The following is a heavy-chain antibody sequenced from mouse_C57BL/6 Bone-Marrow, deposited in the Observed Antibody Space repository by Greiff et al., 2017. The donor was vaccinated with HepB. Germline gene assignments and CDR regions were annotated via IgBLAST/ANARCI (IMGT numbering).Heavy chain of an antibody. CDR2: INYDGSST. V-gene: IGHV5-16*01. Sequence: EVHLVESEGGLVQPGSSMKLSCTASGFTFSDYYMAWVRQVPEKGLEWVANINYDGSSTYYLDSLKSRFIISRDNAKNILYLQMSSLKSEDTATYYCARDGYGSSYEAMDYWGQGTSVTVSS. D-gene: IGHD1-1*01. CDR3: ARDGYGSSYEAMDY. CDR1: GFTFSDYY. J-gene: IGHJ4*01.